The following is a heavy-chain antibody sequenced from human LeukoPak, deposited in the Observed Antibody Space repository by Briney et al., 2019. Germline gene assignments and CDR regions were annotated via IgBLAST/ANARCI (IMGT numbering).Heavy chain of an antibody. J-gene: IGHJ4*02. V-gene: IGHV3-30*18. D-gene: IGHD3-10*01. CDR2: ISYDGSNK. Sequence: GGSLRLSCAASGFTFSSYGMHWVRQAPGKGLEWVAVISYDGSNKYYADSVKGRFTISGDNSKNTLYLQMNSLRAEDTAVYYCAKDHGSGVPNYWGQGTLVTVSS. CDR3: AKDHGSGVPNY. CDR1: GFTFSSYG.